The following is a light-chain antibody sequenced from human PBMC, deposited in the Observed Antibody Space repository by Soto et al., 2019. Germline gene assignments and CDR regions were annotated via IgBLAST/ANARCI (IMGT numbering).Light chain of an antibody. J-gene: IGLJ1*01. CDR1: SSGVGGYNY. V-gene: IGLV2-8*01. CDR3: SSYAGSNRV. CDR2: EVS. Sequence: QSALTQPPSASGSPGQSVTISCTGTSSGVGGYNYVSWYQQHPGKAPKLMIYEVSKRPSGVPDRFSGSKSGNTASLTVSGLHADDEADYYCSSYAGSNRVFGTGTKATVL.